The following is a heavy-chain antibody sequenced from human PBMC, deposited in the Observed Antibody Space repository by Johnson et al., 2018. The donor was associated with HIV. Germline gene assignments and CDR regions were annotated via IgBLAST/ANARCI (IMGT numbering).Heavy chain of an antibody. D-gene: IGHD7-27*01. Sequence: EVQLVESGGGLVQPGGSLRLSCAASGITVSSNYMSWVRQAPGKGLEWVSGISWNSGSIGYAASVKGRFTISRDNAKNSLYLQMNSLRAEDTALYYCAKVPDLLNWEANAFDIWGQGTMVTVSS. CDR3: AKVPDLLNWEANAFDI. V-gene: IGHV3-9*01. CDR1: GITVSSNY. J-gene: IGHJ3*02. CDR2: ISWNSGSI.